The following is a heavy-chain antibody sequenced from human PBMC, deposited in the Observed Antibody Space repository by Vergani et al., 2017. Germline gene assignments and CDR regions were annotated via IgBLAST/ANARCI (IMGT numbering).Heavy chain of an antibody. V-gene: IGHV5-51*01. CDR3: ARGGYSSGWSVFL. J-gene: IGHJ3*01. CDR1: GYSFTSYW. CDR2: IYPGDSDT. Sequence: EVQLVQSGAEVKKPGASLKISCKGSGYSFTSYWIGWVRQMPGKGLEWMGIIYPGDSDTRYSPSFQGQVTISADKYISTAYLQWISLNASDTAMYYCARGGYSSGWSVFLWGQGTMVTVSS. D-gene: IGHD6-19*01.